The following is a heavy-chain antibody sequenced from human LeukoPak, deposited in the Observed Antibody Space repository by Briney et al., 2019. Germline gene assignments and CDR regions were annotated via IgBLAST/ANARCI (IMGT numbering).Heavy chain of an antibody. J-gene: IGHJ4*02. V-gene: IGHV1-69*10. CDR1: GGTFSSYA. Sequence: ASVKASCKASGGTFSSYAISWVRQAPGQGLEWMGGIIPILDISNYAQKFQGRVTIPADNSTSSANMDLSSPSAQATAVYYCAREPYDSSGYPSRYFDYWGQGTLVTVSS. CDR2: IIPILDIS. CDR3: AREPYDSSGYPSRYFDY. D-gene: IGHD3-22*01.